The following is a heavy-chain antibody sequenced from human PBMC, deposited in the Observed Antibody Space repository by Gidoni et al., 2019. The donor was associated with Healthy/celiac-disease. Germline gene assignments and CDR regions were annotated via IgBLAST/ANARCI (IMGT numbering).Heavy chain of an antibody. CDR2: IYYSGST. V-gene: IGHV4-39*01. D-gene: IGHD3-3*01. Sequence: QLQLQESGPGLVKPSATLSLTCTVSGGSISSSSYYWGWMRQPPGKGLEWIGSIYYSGSTYYNPSLKSRVTISVDTSKNQFSLKLSSVTAADTAVYYCARLEGIEGDLGFLEWFHKGAWFDPWGQGTLVTVSS. J-gene: IGHJ5*02. CDR3: ARLEGIEGDLGFLEWFHKGAWFDP. CDR1: GGSISSSSYY.